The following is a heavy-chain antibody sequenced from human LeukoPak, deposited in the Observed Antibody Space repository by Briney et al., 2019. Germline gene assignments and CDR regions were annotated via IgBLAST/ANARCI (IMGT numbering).Heavy chain of an antibody. Sequence: GSSVKVSCKASGGTFSSYAISWVRQAPGQGLEWMGGIIPIFGTANYAQKFQGRVTITADESTSTAYMELSSLRSEDTAVYYCARAKGYCSGGSCYSPYYYYYGMDVWGQGTTVTVSS. CDR1: GGTFSSYA. J-gene: IGHJ6*02. CDR2: IIPIFGTA. CDR3: ARAKGYCSGGSCYSPYYYYYGMDV. D-gene: IGHD2-15*01. V-gene: IGHV1-69*01.